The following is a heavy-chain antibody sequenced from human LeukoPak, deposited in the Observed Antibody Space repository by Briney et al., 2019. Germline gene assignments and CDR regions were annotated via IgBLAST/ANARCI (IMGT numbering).Heavy chain of an antibody. Sequence: GGSLRLSCAASGFTFDDYAMHWVRQAPGKGLEWGSGISWNSGSIGYADSVKGRFTISRDNAKNSLYLQMNSLRAEDTALYYCARGTSFDYWGQGTLVTVSS. CDR1: GFTFDDYA. J-gene: IGHJ4*02. CDR3: ARGTSFDY. V-gene: IGHV3-9*01. CDR2: ISWNSGSI.